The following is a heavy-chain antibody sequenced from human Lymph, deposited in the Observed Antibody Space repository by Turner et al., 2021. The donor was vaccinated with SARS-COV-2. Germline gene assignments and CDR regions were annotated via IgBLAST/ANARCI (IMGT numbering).Heavy chain of an antibody. D-gene: IGHD1-26*01. CDR1: VGTFSTYV. CDR3: ARRHSGNYDAFDI. CDR2: IIPSLGIA. J-gene: IGHJ3*02. Sequence: QVQLVQPGAAVTTPGSSVKVSCKASVGTFSTYVIRWVRQAPGQGLEWRGEIIPSLGIANYAQKFQGRDTITADKATSTAYMELSSLRSEDRAVYHCARRHSGNYDAFDIWGQGTMVTVSS. V-gene: IGHV1-69*10.